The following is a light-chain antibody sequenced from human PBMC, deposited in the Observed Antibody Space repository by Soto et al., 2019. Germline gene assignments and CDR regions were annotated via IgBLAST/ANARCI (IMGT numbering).Light chain of an antibody. Sequence: DIPMTQSPSSLSASVGDRVTITCQASQDISNYLNWYQQKPGKAPKLLIYDASNLETGVPSRFSGSGSGTDFTFTISSLQPEDIATYYCQQYDNFPMYTFGQGTKLEIK. CDR1: QDISNY. CDR2: DAS. CDR3: QQYDNFPMYT. J-gene: IGKJ2*01. V-gene: IGKV1-33*01.